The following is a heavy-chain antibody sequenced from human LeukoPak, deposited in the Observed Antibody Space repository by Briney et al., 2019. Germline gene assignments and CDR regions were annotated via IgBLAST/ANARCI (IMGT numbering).Heavy chain of an antibody. CDR1: GGSFSGYY. CDR3: ARLRITMVRGALRWFDP. J-gene: IGHJ5*02. Sequence: PSETLSLTCAVYGGSFSGYYWSWIRPPPGKGLEWIGEINHSGSTNYNPSLKSRVTISVDTSKNQFSLKLSSVTAADTAVYYCARLRITMVRGALRWFDPWGQGTLVTVSS. V-gene: IGHV4-34*01. D-gene: IGHD3-10*01. CDR2: INHSGST.